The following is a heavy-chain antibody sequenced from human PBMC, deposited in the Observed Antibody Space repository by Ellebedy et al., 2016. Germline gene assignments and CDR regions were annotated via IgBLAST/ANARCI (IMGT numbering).Heavy chain of an antibody. J-gene: IGHJ4*02. CDR1: GGSISSNNYY. CDR2: IYYSGST. Sequence: SETLSLTCTVSGGSISSNNYYWGWIRQPPGKGLEWIGSIYYSGSTYYNPSLKSRVTISVDTSKNQFSLNLRSVTAADTAVYYCARGYYYGSGTYSTVEYWGQGILVTVSS. CDR3: ARGYYYGSGTYSTVEY. D-gene: IGHD3-10*01. V-gene: IGHV4-39*07.